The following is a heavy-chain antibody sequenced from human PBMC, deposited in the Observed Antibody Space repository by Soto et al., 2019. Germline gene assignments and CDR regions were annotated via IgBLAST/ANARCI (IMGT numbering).Heavy chain of an antibody. CDR1: GDSINNSHW. Sequence: QVQLQESGPGLVQPSGTLSLTCAVSGDSINNSHWWSWVRQTPGKGLEWIGETYHSGTTNYNPSLQTRVTISIDKSKNQFPLKMNSVLAADTAVYYCAREVNSSPARGPNWFDPWGQGTLVTVSS. D-gene: IGHD6-13*01. V-gene: IGHV4-4*02. J-gene: IGHJ5*02. CDR3: AREVNSSPARGPNWFDP. CDR2: TYHSGTT.